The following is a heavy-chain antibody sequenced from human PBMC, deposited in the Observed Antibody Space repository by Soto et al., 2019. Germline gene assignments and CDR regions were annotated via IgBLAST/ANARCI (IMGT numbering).Heavy chain of an antibody. CDR2: IIPIFGTA. V-gene: IGHV1-69*01. J-gene: IGHJ6*02. CDR3: ASGIRINRDRLGDYYYYYGMDV. D-gene: IGHD3-10*01. CDR1: GGTFSCYA. Sequence: QVQLVQSGAEVKKPGSSVKVSCEASGGTFSCYAISWVRQAPGQGHEWMGGIIPIFGTANYAQKYQGRVTITADESTCTAYMELSSLRYEDTAVYYCASGIRINRDRLGDYYYYYGMDVWGHGTTVTVSS.